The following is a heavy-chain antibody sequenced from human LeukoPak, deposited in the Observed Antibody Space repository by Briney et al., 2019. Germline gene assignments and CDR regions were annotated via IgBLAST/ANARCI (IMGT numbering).Heavy chain of an antibody. J-gene: IGHJ4*02. D-gene: IGHD1-26*01. CDR1: GGSISSYY. CDR2: NSGST. CDR3: ARDTGSTGFDY. Sequence: SETLSLTCTVSGGSISSYYWSWIRQPPGKGLEWIGYNSGSTNYNPSLKSRVTISVDTSKNQFSLKLSSVTAADTAVYYCARDTGSTGFDYWGQGTLVTVSS. V-gene: IGHV4-59*12.